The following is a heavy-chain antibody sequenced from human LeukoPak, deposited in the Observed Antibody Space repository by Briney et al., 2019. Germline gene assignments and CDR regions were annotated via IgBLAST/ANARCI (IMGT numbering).Heavy chain of an antibody. D-gene: IGHD6-19*01. CDR3: AKDGSGWYVFDY. Sequence: GSLGLSCATSGVPVGTFGINWGRRGPGKGLGRVSYISSNGSTIYYADSVKGRLTISRENAKNSLYLQMNSLRAEDTAVYYCAKDGSGWYVFDYWGQRTLVTVSS. V-gene: IGHV3-48*03. CDR2: ISSNGSTI. J-gene: IGHJ4*02. CDR1: GVPVGTFG.